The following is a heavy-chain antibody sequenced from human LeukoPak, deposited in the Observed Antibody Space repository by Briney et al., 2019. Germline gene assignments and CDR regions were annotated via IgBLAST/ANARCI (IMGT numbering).Heavy chain of an antibody. J-gene: IGHJ4*02. CDR1: GFTFSSYA. D-gene: IGHD5-18*01. Sequence: GGSLRLSCAASGFTFSSYAMSWVRQAPGKGLEWVSAISGSGGSTYYADSVKGRLTISRDNSKNTLYLQMNSLRAENTAVYYCAKVLGYSYGFGYWGQGTLVTVSS. V-gene: IGHV3-23*01. CDR3: AKVLGYSYGFGY. CDR2: ISGSGGST.